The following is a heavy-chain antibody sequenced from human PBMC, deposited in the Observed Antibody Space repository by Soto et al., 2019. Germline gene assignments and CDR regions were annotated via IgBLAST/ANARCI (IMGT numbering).Heavy chain of an antibody. CDR2: LYNAGST. CDR1: GGSISRYY. J-gene: IGHJ6*02. D-gene: IGHD2-21*02. V-gene: IGHV4-59*01. CDR3: ARDLWGYCGTDCYPLDV. Sequence: QVRLQESGPGLVKPSETLSLTCTVSGGSISRYYWSWIRQPPGKGLEWIGYLYNAGSTIYNPSLTRRVSLSADMSHNQFSLNRNHVTAADTAVYYCARDLWGYCGTDCYPLDVWGQGTTVTVSS.